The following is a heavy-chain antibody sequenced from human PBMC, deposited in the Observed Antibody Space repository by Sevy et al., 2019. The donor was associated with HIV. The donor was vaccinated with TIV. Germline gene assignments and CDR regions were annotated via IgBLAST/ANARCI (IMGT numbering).Heavy chain of an antibody. CDR2: IQEDGSGK. D-gene: IGHD4-17*01. J-gene: IGHJ6*03. V-gene: IGHV3-7*01. CDR3: ASDPFSVTSSNDYMDV. CDR1: GFTFSKYW. Sequence: GGSLRLSCAASGFTFSKYWMSWVRQAPGKGLEWVANIQEDGSGKYYVDAVKGRFTISRDNAKNSLYLQMNSLRAEDKDVYYCASDPFSVTSSNDYMDVWGKGTTVTVSS.